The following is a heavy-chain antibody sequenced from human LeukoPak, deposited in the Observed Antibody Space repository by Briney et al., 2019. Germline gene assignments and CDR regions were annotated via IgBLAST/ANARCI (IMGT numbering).Heavy chain of an antibody. V-gene: IGHV3-15*01. Sequence: GGSLRLSCAASGFTFSNAWMSWVRQAPGKGLEWVGRIKSKTDGGTTDYAAPVKGRFTISRDDSKNTLYLQMNSLKTEDTAVYYCTTDVTVTTWYYFDYWGQGTLVTVSS. D-gene: IGHD4-11*01. CDR2: IKSKTDGGTT. CDR1: GFTFSNAW. CDR3: TTDVTVTTWYYFDY. J-gene: IGHJ4*02.